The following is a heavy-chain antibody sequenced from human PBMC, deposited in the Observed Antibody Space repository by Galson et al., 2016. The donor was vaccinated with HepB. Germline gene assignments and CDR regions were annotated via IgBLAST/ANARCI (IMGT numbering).Heavy chain of an antibody. Sequence: SVKVSCKASGYTFTTYAIHWVRQAPGHRLEWMGWINADNGNTKYSQKFQGRVTFARDTSASTAYMALRSLESEDTAVYYCARRSGVAPGPARLTSFEYWGQGTLVTVSS. CDR1: GYTFTTYA. D-gene: IGHD6-6*01. J-gene: IGHJ4*02. CDR2: INADNGNT. CDR3: ARRSGVAPGPARLTSFEY. V-gene: IGHV1-3*01.